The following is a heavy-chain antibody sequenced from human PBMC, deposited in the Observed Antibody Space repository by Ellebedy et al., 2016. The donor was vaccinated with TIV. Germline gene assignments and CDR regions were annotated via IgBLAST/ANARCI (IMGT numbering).Heavy chain of an antibody. CDR2: VSGKDGET. CDR3: ARARGGCSGDDCYSDFDF. J-gene: IGHJ4*02. V-gene: IGHV1-18*01. Sequence: AASVTVSCKASGYTFASYGVSWVRQARGQGLEWIGWVSGKDGETNYVQKFQGRVTMTRDTFASTAYMELSSLRSEDTAVYPCARARGGCSGDDCYSDFDFWGQGTLVTVSS. D-gene: IGHD2-15*01. CDR1: GYTFASYG.